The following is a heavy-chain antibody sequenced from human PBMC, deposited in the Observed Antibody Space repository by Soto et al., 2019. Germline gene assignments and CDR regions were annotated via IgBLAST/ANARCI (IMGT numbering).Heavy chain of an antibody. CDR1: GGSISSYY. Sequence: QVQLQESGPGLVKPSETLSLTCTVSGGSISSYYWSWIRQPPGKGLEWIGYIYYSGSTNYNPSLKSRVTISVDTSTTQFSLKLSSVTAADTAGYYCARVRGSCPGYYYYGMDVWGQGTTVTVSS. CDR3: ARVRGSCPGYYYYGMDV. V-gene: IGHV4-59*01. CDR2: IYYSGST. D-gene: IGHD1-26*01. J-gene: IGHJ6*02.